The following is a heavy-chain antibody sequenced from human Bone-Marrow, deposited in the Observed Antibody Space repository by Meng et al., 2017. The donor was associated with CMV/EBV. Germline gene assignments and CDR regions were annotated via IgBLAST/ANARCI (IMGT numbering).Heavy chain of an antibody. CDR1: GFTFSSYS. D-gene: IGHD5-24*01. Sequence: SGFTFSSYSMNWVRQAPGKGLEWVSSISSSSYIYYADSVKGRFTISRDNAKNSLYLQMNSLRAEDTAVYYCARVQRWLPIDDAFDIWGQGTMVTVSS. V-gene: IGHV3-21*01. CDR3: ARVQRWLPIDDAFDI. CDR2: ISSSSYI. J-gene: IGHJ3*02.